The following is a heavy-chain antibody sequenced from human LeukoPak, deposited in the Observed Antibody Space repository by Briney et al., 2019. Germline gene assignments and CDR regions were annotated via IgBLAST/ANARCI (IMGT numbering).Heavy chain of an antibody. CDR3: AREISPGGKGGFDY. V-gene: IGHV4-39*07. J-gene: IGHJ4*02. D-gene: IGHD4-23*01. CDR2: IYYSGST. Sequence: SETLSLTCTVSGGSISSSSYYSGWIRQPPGKGLEWIGSIYYSGSTYYNPSLKSRVTISVDTSKNQFSLKLSSVTAVDTAVYYCAREISPGGKGGFDYWGQGTLVTVSS. CDR1: GGSISSSSYY.